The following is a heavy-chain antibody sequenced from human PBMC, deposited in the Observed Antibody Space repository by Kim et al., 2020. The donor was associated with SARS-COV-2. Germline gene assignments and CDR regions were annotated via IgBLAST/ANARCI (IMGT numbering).Heavy chain of an antibody. V-gene: IGHV4-59*13. CDR2: IYYSGST. J-gene: IGHJ2*01. CDR1: GGSISSYY. D-gene: IGHD3-9*01. CDR3: ARDRSLRYFDWLISSKEPPELYWYFDL. Sequence: SETLSLTCTVSGGSISSYYWSWIRQPPGKGLEWIGYIYYSGSTNYNPSLKSRVTISVDTSKNQFSLKLSSVTAADTAVYYCARDRSLRYFDWLISSKEPPELYWYFDLWGRGTLVTVSS.